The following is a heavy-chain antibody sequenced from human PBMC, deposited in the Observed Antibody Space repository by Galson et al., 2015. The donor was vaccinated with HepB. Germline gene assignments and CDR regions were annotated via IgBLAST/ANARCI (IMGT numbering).Heavy chain of an antibody. CDR3: THRQKGKLERTYYFDY. V-gene: IGHV2-5*02. J-gene: IGHJ4*02. D-gene: IGHD1-1*01. CDR1: GFSLSTSGVG. CDR2: IYWDDDK. Sequence: PALVKPTQNLTLTYTFSGFSLSTSGVGVGWIRQPPGKALEWLALIYWDDDKRYSPSLKSRLTITKDTSKNQVVLTMTNMDPVDTATYYCTHRQKGKLERTYYFDYWGQGTLVTVSS.